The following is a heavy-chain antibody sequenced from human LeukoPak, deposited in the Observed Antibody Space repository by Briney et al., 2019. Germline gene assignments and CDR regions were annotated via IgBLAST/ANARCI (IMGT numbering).Heavy chain of an antibody. Sequence: SETLSLTCTVSGGSISSSSFYWGWIRQPPRKGLEWIGSIYYNGNTYYNPSLKSRVTISVDTSKNQFSLKLSSVTAADTAVYYCARDYDVLSGYHHYFDYWGQGTLVTVSS. CDR1: GGSISSSSFY. J-gene: IGHJ4*02. CDR3: ARDYDVLSGYHHYFDY. D-gene: IGHD3-3*01. V-gene: IGHV4-39*07. CDR2: IYYNGNT.